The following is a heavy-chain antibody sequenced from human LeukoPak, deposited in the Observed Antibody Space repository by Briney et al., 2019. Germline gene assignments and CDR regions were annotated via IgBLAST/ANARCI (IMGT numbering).Heavy chain of an antibody. CDR1: GFTFDDYA. J-gene: IGHJ4*02. D-gene: IGHD1-26*01. Sequence: PGRPLRLSCAASGFTFDDYAMHWVRQAPGKGLEWVSGISWNSGFIGYAYSVKGRFTISRDNAKNSLYLQVNSLRAEDTALYYCAKEGGWGQGTMVTVSS. CDR2: ISWNSGFI. V-gene: IGHV3-9*01. CDR3: AKEGG.